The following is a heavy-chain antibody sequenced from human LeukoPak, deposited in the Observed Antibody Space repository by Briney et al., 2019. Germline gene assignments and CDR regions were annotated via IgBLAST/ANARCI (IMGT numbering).Heavy chain of an antibody. J-gene: IGHJ3*02. CDR3: ASTPRTPAGSNALDI. CDR2: IFPADSDT. V-gene: IGHV5-51*01. D-gene: IGHD4-23*01. CDR1: GYSFTNYW. Sequence: GESLKISCKDSGYSFTNYWIAWVRQMPGKGLEWMGLIFPADSDTRYSPSFQGQVTISADKSTSTAYLQWSSLKASDTAMYYCASTPRTPAGSNALDIWGQGTMISVSP.